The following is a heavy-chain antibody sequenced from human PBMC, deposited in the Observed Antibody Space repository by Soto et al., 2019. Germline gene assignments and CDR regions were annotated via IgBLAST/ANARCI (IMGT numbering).Heavy chain of an antibody. CDR2: VIPILGIA. D-gene: IGHD6-19*01. CDR1: GGTFSSYT. J-gene: IGHJ3*02. Sequence: QVQLVQSGAEVKKPGSSVKVSCKASGGTFSSYTISWVRQAPGQGLEWMGRVIPILGIAHYAQKFQGRVTITTDXXTSTAYKELSRLRSEDTAVYYCASTIEVAGFAFDIWGQGTTVTVSS. V-gene: IGHV1-69*02. CDR3: ASTIEVAGFAFDI.